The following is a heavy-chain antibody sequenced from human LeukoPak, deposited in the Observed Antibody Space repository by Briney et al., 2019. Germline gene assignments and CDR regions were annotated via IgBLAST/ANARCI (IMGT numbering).Heavy chain of an antibody. Sequence: GGSLRLSCAVSGFTFSSSWMHWVRQAPGKGLVWVSHIKTDGSTTAYADSVKGRFTNSRDSSKNTLYLQMNSLRAEDTAVYYCVKGGGNVRRYFEYWGQGTLVTVSS. V-gene: IGHV3-74*01. CDR2: IKTDGSTT. J-gene: IGHJ4*02. CDR3: VKGGGNVRRYFEY. CDR1: GFTFSSSW. D-gene: IGHD4-23*01.